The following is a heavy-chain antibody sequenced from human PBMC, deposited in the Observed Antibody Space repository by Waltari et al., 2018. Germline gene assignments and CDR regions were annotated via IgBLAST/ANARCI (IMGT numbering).Heavy chain of an antibody. CDR2: ISPIFGTA. CDR1: GGTLSSYA. CDR3: AGSLWWFNAFDI. Sequence: QVQLVQSGAEVKKPGSSVKVSCKASGGTLSSYAISWVRQAPGQGLEWMGGISPIFGTANYSQKFQGRVIITAAESTSTADMELSSLRSEDTSVYYCAGSLWWFNAFDIWGQGTMVTVSS. J-gene: IGHJ3*02. D-gene: IGHD2-15*01. V-gene: IGHV1-69*01.